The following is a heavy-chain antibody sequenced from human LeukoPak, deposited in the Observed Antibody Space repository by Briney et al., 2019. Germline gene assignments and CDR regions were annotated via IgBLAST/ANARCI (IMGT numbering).Heavy chain of an antibody. CDR1: GFTFSSNA. CDR2: ISYDAKNK. CDR3: ARVGVFGGYYSDY. V-gene: IGHV3-30*04. Sequence: GGSLRLSCTASGFTFSSNAMHWVRQAPGKGLEWVAVISYDAKNKYYADSVKGRFTISRDNSKNTLYLQMNTLRPEDTAVYSCARVGVFGGYYSDYWGQGTLVTVSS. J-gene: IGHJ4*02. D-gene: IGHD3-10*02.